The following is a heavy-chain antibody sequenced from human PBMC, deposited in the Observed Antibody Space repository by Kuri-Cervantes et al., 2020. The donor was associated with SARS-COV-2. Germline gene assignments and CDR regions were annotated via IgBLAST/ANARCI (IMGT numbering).Heavy chain of an antibody. CDR2: ISSSSSTI. Sequence: GESLKISCAAFGFTFSSYAMSWVRQAPGKGLEWVSYISSSSSTIYYADSVKGRFTISRDNAKNSLYLQMNSLRDEDTAVYYCARDGGGYYDNSSYYGQLGFDYWGQGTLVTVSS. V-gene: IGHV3-48*02. J-gene: IGHJ4*02. CDR1: GFTFSSYA. CDR3: ARDGGGYYDNSSYYGQLGFDY. D-gene: IGHD3-22*01.